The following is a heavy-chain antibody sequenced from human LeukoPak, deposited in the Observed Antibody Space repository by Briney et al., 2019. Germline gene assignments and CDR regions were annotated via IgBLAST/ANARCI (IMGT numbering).Heavy chain of an antibody. CDR3: AREWSGYSFDY. D-gene: IGHD5-18*01. V-gene: IGHV3-30*03. CDR2: ISNDGTIK. CDR1: GFTFSTYG. Sequence: GGSLRLSCEASGFTFSTYGMHWVCQAPGKGLEWVAVISNDGTIKYYADSVKGRFTVSRDNSKNTVYLQMNSLRAEDTAVYYCAREWSGYSFDYWGQGALVAVSS. J-gene: IGHJ4*02.